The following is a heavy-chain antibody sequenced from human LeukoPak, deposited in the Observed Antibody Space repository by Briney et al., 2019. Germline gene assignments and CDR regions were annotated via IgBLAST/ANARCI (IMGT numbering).Heavy chain of an antibody. CDR1: GFTFSSYS. CDR3: ARFKPSGYFDY. J-gene: IGHJ4*02. Sequence: KPGGSLRLSCAASGFTFSSYSMNWVRQAPGKGLEWVSSISSSSSYVYYADSVKGRFTISRDNAKNSLYLQMNSLRAEDTAVYYCARFKPSGYFDYWGQGTLVTVSS. CDR2: ISSSSSYV. V-gene: IGHV3-21*01. D-gene: IGHD3-22*01.